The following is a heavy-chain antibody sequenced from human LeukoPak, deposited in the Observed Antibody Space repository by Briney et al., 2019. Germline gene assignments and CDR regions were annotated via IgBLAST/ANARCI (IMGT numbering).Heavy chain of an antibody. CDR3: ARGGKSAYGWFDP. D-gene: IGHD5-12*01. CDR2: IDPSDSYT. J-gene: IGHJ5*02. Sequence: GESLKISCKGSGYRFTSYWISWVRQMPGKGLEWMGTIDPSDSYTNYSPSFQGHVTISADKSISTAYLQWSSLKASDTAMYYCARGGKSAYGWFDPWGQGALVTVSS. CDR1: GYRFTSYW. V-gene: IGHV5-10-1*01.